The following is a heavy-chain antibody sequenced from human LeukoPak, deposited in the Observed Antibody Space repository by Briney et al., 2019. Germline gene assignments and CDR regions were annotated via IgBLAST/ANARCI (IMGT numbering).Heavy chain of an antibody. CDR3: ARGLGRWDFDY. Sequence: KPSETLSLTCTVSGGSINSHYWSWIRQSPGKGLEWIGYIYFTGSTNYSPSLKSRVTMSVDRSKNQFSLDLRSVTAADTAVYFCARGLGRWDFDYWGQGTRVTVSS. D-gene: IGHD3-16*01. V-gene: IGHV4-59*11. J-gene: IGHJ4*02. CDR2: IYFTGST. CDR1: GGSINSHY.